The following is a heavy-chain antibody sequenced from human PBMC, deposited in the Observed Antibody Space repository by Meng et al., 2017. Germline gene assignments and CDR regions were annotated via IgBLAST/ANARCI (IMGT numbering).Heavy chain of an antibody. CDR2: IIPILDRA. CDR3: ASTEDPLNQWLGQDY. V-gene: IGHV1-69*02. J-gene: IGHJ4*02. Sequence: QVPLVQSGAEVKKPGSSVKVSCKASGGPFSTYTISWVRQAPGQGLEWMGRIIPILDRANYAQKFQGRVTITADKSTNTAYMELSSLTSEDTAVYYCASTEDPLNQWLGQDYWGQGTLVTVSS. D-gene: IGHD6-19*01. CDR1: GGPFSTYT.